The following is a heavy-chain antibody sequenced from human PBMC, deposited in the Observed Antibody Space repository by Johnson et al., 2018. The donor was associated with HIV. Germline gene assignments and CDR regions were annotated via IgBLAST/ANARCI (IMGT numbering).Heavy chain of an antibody. CDR3: ARKQWLAKISSDAFDI. V-gene: IGHV3-30*04. Sequence: QVQLVESGGGLVQPGRSLKLSCAASGFTFDDYAMHWVRQTPGKGLEWVAVISYDGSSKYYGDSVKGRFSISRDNAKSSVYLQMNSLRAEDTAVYFCARKQWLAKISSDAFDIWGQGTMVTVSS. J-gene: IGHJ3*02. CDR1: GFTFDDYA. CDR2: ISYDGSSK. D-gene: IGHD6-19*01.